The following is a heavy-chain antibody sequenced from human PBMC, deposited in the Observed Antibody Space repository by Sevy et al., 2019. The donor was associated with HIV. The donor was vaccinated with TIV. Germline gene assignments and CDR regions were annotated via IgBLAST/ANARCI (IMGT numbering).Heavy chain of an antibody. Sequence: SETLSLTCAVYGGSFSGYYWSWIRQPPGKGLEWIGEINHSGSTNYNPSLKSRVTISVDTSKNQFSLKLSSVTAADTAVYYCARGADYYDSSGYYPYDAFDIWGQRTMVTVSS. D-gene: IGHD3-22*01. CDR3: ARGADYYDSSGYYPYDAFDI. CDR1: GGSFSGYY. J-gene: IGHJ3*02. V-gene: IGHV4-34*01. CDR2: INHSGST.